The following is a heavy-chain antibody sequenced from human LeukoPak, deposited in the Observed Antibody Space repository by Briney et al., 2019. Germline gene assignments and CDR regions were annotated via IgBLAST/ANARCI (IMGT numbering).Heavy chain of an antibody. D-gene: IGHD3-10*01. CDR1: GGSISSNTYY. V-gene: IGHV4-61*05. CDR3: ARRVRGSGSYYNY. J-gene: IGHJ4*02. CDR2: IYYSGST. Sequence: PSETLSLTCTVSGGSISSNTYYWGWIRQPPGKGLEWIGYIYYSGSTNYNPSLKSRVTISVDTSKNQFSLKLSSVTAADTAVYYCARRVRGSGSYYNYWGQGTLVTVSS.